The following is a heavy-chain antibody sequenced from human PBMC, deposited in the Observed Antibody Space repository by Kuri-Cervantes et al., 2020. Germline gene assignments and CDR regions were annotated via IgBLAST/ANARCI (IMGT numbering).Heavy chain of an antibody. J-gene: IGHJ2*01. D-gene: IGHD3-22*01. CDR2: MNPNSGNT. CDR1: GYTFTSYD. CDR3: ARGLTDYYDSSGYGVYWYLDL. V-gene: IGHV1-8*01. Sequence: ASVKVSCKASGYTFTSYDINWVRQATGQGLEWMGWMNPNSGNTGYAQKFQGRVTMTRNTSISTAYMELSSLRSEDTAVYYCARGLTDYYDSSGYGVYWYLDLWGRGTLVTVSS.